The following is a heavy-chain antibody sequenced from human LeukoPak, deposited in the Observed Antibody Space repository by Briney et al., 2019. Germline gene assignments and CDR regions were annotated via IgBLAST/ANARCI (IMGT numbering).Heavy chain of an antibody. D-gene: IGHD3-3*01. Sequence: GGSLRLSCAASGFTVSSNYMSWVRQAPGKGLEWVSVIYSGGSTYYADSVKGRFTISRDNSKNTLYLQMNSLRAEDTAVYYCAKSRDYDFWSGYPFDYWGQGTLVTVSS. J-gene: IGHJ4*02. V-gene: IGHV3-53*01. CDR3: AKSRDYDFWSGYPFDY. CDR1: GFTVSSNY. CDR2: IYSGGST.